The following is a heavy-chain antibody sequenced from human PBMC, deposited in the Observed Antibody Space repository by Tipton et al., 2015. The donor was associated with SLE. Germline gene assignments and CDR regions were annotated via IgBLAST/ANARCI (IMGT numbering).Heavy chain of an antibody. J-gene: IGHJ6*02. CDR2: IHYSGST. CDR3: ARDGSGRSRYYYGMDV. Sequence: TLSLTCTVSGFSISSSSYTWGWIRQPPGKGLEWIGTIHYSGSTYYNPSLKSRVTISVDTSKNQFSLKLGSVTAADTAVYYCARDGSGRSRYYYGMDVWGQGTTVTVSS. D-gene: IGHD3-10*01. V-gene: IGHV4-39*02. CDR1: GFSISSSSYT.